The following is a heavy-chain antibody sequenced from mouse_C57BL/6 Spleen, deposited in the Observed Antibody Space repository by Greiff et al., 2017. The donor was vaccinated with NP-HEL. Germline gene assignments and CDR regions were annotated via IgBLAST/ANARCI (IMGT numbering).Heavy chain of an antibody. D-gene: IGHD2-10*02. CDR2: IYPGSGNT. CDR1: GYTFTDYY. J-gene: IGHJ3*01. V-gene: IGHV1-76*01. Sequence: QVQLKQSGAELVRPGASVKLSCKASGYTFTDYYINWVKQRPGQGLEWIARIYPGSGNTYYNEKFKGKATLTAEKSSSTAYMQLSSLTSEDSAVYFCAREGYGNYLAWFAYWGQGTLVTVSA. CDR3: AREGYGNYLAWFAY.